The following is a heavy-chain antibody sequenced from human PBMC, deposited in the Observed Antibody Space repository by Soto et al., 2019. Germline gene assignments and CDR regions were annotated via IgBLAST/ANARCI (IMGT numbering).Heavy chain of an antibody. CDR1: GFTFGRYI. J-gene: IGHJ6*03. D-gene: IGHD3-10*01. V-gene: IGHV3-21*02. CDR2: INSGSNDI. Sequence: EVQLVESGGGLVKPGGSLRLSCAASGFTFGRYIMNWVRQAPGRGLEWVSSINSGSNDIHYADSVKGRFTISRDNAKNALSLQMIRLRAEATAVYYCAKRLWFGEFLQPRDYYMDVWGKGTTVTVSS. CDR3: AKRLWFGEFLQPRDYYMDV.